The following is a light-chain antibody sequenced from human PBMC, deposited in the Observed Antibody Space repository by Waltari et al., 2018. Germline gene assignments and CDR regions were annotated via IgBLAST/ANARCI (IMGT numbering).Light chain of an antibody. J-gene: IGLJ3*02. V-gene: IGLV1-44*01. Sequence: HSVMTQPPSASGTPGQRVTISCSGTNSNSGSNTVTWYQQPPGAAPKLLIYYNNQRPSGVPDRFSGSKSGTSASLAISGLQSEDEADYYCEAWDDSLNGQVFGGGTKLTVL. CDR1: NSNSGSNT. CDR3: EAWDDSLNGQV. CDR2: YNN.